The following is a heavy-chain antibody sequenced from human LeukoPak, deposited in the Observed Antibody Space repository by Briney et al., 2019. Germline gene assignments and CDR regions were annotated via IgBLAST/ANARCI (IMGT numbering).Heavy chain of an antibody. D-gene: IGHD3-10*01. CDR1: GFTFGDYA. V-gene: IGHV3-49*04. CDR3: TRGDGSGTA. J-gene: IGHJ4*02. Sequence: GGSLRLSCTASGFTFGDYAMAWVRQAPGKGLEWIGFIRTKGHGGTTEYAASVKGRFTISRDDSKSIAYLQVNSLKTEDTAVYYCTRGDGSGTAWGQGTLVTVSS. CDR2: IRTKGHGGTT.